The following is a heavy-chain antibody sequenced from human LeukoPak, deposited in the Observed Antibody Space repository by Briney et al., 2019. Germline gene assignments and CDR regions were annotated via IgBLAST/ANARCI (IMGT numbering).Heavy chain of an antibody. Sequence: GGSLRLSCVASGFTFSTYNMIWVRQAPGKGLEWISYITGSSPTFYADSVKGRFTISRDNGKNSLYLQMDSLRAEDTALYYCARDCTGTSTSCSTNGDYWGQGTLVTVSS. D-gene: IGHD2-2*01. CDR3: ARDCTGTSTSCSTNGDY. J-gene: IGHJ4*02. CDR2: ITGSSPT. CDR1: GFTFSTYN. V-gene: IGHV3-48*01.